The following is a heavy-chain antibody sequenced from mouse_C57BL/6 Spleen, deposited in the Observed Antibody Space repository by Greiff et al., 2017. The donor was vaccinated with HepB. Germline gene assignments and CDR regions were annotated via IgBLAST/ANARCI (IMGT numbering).Heavy chain of an antibody. V-gene: IGHV3-6*01. Sequence: ESGPGLVKPSQSLSLTCSVTGYSITSGYYWNWIRQFPGNKLEWMGYISYDGSNNYNPSLKNRISITRDTSKNQFFLKLNSVTTEDTATYYCAREGDWGADYWGQGTTLTVSS. D-gene: IGHD4-1*01. CDR2: ISYDGSN. CDR1: GYSITSGYY. J-gene: IGHJ2*01. CDR3: AREGDWGADY.